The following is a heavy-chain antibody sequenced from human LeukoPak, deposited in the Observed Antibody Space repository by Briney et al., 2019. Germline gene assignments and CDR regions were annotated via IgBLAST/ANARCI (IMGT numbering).Heavy chain of an antibody. CDR1: GYTFKNYD. J-gene: IGHJ4*02. V-gene: IGHV1-8*02. Sequence: ASVKVSCKASGYTFKNYDINWVRQATGQGLEWMGWMNPNSGNTGFAQKFQDRVSMTRDISINTAYMELTSLRSGDTAVYYCARATPGGLHGYSFDYWGQGTVATVYS. D-gene: IGHD5-24*01. CDR3: ARATPGGLHGYSFDY. CDR2: MNPNSGNT.